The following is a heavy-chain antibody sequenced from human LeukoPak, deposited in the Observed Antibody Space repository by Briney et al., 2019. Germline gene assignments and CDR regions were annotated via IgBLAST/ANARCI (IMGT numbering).Heavy chain of an antibody. Sequence: GGSLRLSCVASGFTFSSYWMHWVRQDPRKGLVWVSRINGDGRNINYADSVRGRFTISRDNAKNTLYLQMNSLSTEDTAVYYCASGYSSDYGGNVYWGRGTLVTVSS. D-gene: IGHD4-23*01. V-gene: IGHV3-74*01. CDR1: GFTFSSYW. CDR2: INGDGRNI. CDR3: ASGYSSDYGGNVY. J-gene: IGHJ4*02.